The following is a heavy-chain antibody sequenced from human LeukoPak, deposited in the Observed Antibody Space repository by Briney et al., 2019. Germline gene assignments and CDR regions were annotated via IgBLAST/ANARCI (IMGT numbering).Heavy chain of an antibody. CDR3: AKDTDYYGSGSDLDYFDY. CDR1: GFTFSSYA. Sequence: GGSLRLSCAASGFTFSSYAMSWVCQAPGKGLEWVSAISGSGGSTYYADSVKGRFTISRDNSKNTLYLQMNSLRAEDTAVYYCAKDTDYYGSGSDLDYFDYWGQGTLVTVSS. J-gene: IGHJ4*02. D-gene: IGHD3-10*01. CDR2: ISGSGGST. V-gene: IGHV3-23*01.